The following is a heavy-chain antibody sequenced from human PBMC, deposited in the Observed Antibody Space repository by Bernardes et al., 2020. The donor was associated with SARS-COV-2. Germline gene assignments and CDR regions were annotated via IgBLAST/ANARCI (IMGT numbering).Heavy chain of an antibody. Sequence: ASVKVSCKASGYTFTSYGISWVRQAPGQGLEWMGWISAYNGNTNYAQKLQGRVTMTTDTSTSTAYMELRSLRSDDTAVYYCARDLMAIFGVVIPNWFDPWGQGTLVTVSS. D-gene: IGHD3-3*01. V-gene: IGHV1-18*01. CDR3: ARDLMAIFGVVIPNWFDP. CDR1: GYTFTSYG. CDR2: ISAYNGNT. J-gene: IGHJ5*02.